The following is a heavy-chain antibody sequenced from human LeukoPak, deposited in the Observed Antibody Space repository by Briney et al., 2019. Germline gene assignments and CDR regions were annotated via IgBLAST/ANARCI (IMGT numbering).Heavy chain of an antibody. V-gene: IGHV3-21*01. J-gene: IGHJ4*02. CDR2: ITSSSSYI. CDR1: GFTFSGYS. Sequence: KPGGSLRLSCAASGFTFSGYSMNWVRQAPGKWLEWVSSITSSSSYIYYADSVKGRFTISRDNAKNSLYLQMNSLRAEDTAVYYCASGGSYNLVDYWGQGTLVTVSS. D-gene: IGHD1-26*01. CDR3: ASGGSYNLVDY.